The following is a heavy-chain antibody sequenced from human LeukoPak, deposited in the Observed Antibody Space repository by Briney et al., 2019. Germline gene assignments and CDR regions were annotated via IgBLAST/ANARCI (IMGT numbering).Heavy chain of an antibody. Sequence: GGSLRLSCAASGFTFSSYWMSWVRQAPGKGLEWVANIKKDGSEKYYVDSVKGRFTISRDNAKTSLYLQMNSLRAEDTAVYYCARDRPGTYFDYWGQGTLVTVSS. V-gene: IGHV3-7*01. D-gene: IGHD1-26*01. J-gene: IGHJ4*02. CDR2: IKKDGSEK. CDR1: GFTFSSYW. CDR3: ARDRPGTYFDY.